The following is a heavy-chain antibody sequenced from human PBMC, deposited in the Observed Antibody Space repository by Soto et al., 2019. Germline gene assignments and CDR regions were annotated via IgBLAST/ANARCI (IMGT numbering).Heavy chain of an antibody. D-gene: IGHD3-3*01. CDR1: GYTFTSYG. CDR3: ARDEYYDFWSGYYYYYYGMDV. V-gene: IGHV1-18*04. CDR2: ISAYNGNT. Sequence: QVQLVQSGAEVKKPGASVKVSCKASGYTFTSYGISWVRQAPGQGLEWMGWISAYNGNTNYAQKLQGRVTMTTDTSTSTAYMELRSLRSDDTAVYYCARDEYYDFWSGYYYYYYGMDVWGQGTTVTVSS. J-gene: IGHJ6*02.